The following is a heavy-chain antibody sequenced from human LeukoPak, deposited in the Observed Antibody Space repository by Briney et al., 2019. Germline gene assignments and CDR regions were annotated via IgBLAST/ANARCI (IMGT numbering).Heavy chain of an antibody. Sequence: GESLKISCKGSGYSFTSYWIGWVRQMPGKGLEWMVIIYPGDSDTRYSPSFQGQVTISADKSISTAYLQWSSLKASDTAMYYCARHPVRGSGTGPFDYWGQGTLVTVSS. CDR2: IYPGDSDT. CDR1: GYSFTSYW. CDR3: ARHPVRGSGTGPFDY. V-gene: IGHV5-51*01. D-gene: IGHD2-8*02. J-gene: IGHJ4*02.